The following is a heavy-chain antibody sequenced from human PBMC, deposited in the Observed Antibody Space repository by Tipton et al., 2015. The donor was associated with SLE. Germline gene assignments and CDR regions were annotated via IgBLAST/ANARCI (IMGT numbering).Heavy chain of an antibody. D-gene: IGHD4-11*01. CDR1: GGSVNSGLYY. Sequence: LRLSCTVSGGSVNSGLYYWSWVRQPAGEGLEWIGRIYSSGSPNYNPSLKSRVSISLDTSKNHFSLKLISVTAADTAVYYCAREFLNPVTTVHYYFDLWGRGTLVTVSS. CDR3: AREFLNPVTTVHYYFDL. J-gene: IGHJ2*01. CDR2: IYSSGSP. V-gene: IGHV4-61*02.